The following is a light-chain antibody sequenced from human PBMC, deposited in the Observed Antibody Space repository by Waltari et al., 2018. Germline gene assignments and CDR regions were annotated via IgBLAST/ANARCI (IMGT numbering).Light chain of an antibody. CDR1: SSDVGRYNL. CDR2: EVT. J-gene: IGLJ3*02. V-gene: IGLV2-23*02. CDR3: CSYAGVSTWV. Sequence: QSALTQPASVSGSPGPSITISCTGTSSDVGRYNLVFWFQQHPGKAPKLIIYEVTRRPSGTSTRFAVSKSGNPASLTLSGLQAEDEADYFCCSYAGVSTWVFGGGTKLTVL.